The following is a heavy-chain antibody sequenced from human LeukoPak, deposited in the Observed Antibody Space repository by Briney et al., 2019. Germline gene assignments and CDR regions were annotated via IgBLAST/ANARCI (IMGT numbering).Heavy chain of an antibody. V-gene: IGHV3-23*01. J-gene: IGHJ3*02. D-gene: IGHD6-13*01. CDR2: ISGSGGST. CDR3: AKAPSYSSSWPDAFDI. CDR1: GFSFGSYA. Sequence: PGGSLRLSCAASGFSFGSYAMSWVRLAPGKGLEWVSAISGSGGSTYYADSVKGRFTISRDNSKNTLYLQMNSLRAEDTAVYYCAKAPSYSSSWPDAFDIWGQGTMVTVSS.